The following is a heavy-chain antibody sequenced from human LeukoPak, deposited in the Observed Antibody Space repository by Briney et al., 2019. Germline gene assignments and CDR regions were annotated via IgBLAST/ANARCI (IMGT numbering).Heavy chain of an antibody. Sequence: SETLSLTCTVSGGSISSYYWSWIRQPPGKGLEWIGYIYYSGGTNYNPSLKSRVTISVDTPKNQFSLKLSSVTAADTAVYYCARDLVVRGLDYWGQGTLVTVSS. D-gene: IGHD3-10*01. V-gene: IGHV4-59*01. CDR2: IYYSGGT. J-gene: IGHJ4*02. CDR3: ARDLVVRGLDY. CDR1: GGSISSYY.